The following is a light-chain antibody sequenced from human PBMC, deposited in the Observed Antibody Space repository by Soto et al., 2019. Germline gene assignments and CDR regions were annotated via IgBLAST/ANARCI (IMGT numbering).Light chain of an antibody. J-gene: IGKJ2*01. CDR3: QQYNSLYT. V-gene: IGKV1-5*03. CDR2: QAS. CDR1: QRVSGW. Sequence: IKLTASPSTMCGFVGDTGHSTGLASQRVSGWLAWYQQTPGKAPKLLIYQASSLESGVPSRLSRSGSETEFTLTIDSLQPDDSATYYCQQYNSLYTFGKSTKVDI.